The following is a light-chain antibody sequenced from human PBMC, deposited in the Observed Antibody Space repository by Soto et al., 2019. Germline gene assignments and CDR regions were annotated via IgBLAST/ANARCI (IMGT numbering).Light chain of an antibody. J-gene: IGKJ5*01. Sequence: DIQMTQSPSTLSASLGDRFGITCLSSQSISISLAWYQQKPGKAPKVLIYEASSLESGVPSRFSGSGSGTDFTLTISSLEPEDFAVYYCQQRSNWPPITFGQGTRLEI. CDR2: EAS. CDR3: QQRSNWPPIT. CDR1: QSISIS. V-gene: IGKV1-5*03.